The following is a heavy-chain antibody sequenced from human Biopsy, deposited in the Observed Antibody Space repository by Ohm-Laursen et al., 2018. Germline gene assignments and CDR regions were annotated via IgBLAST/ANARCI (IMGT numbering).Heavy chain of an antibody. D-gene: IGHD3-10*01. Sequence: SSVKVSCKASGDTFSRSAFFWVRQAPGQGLVYLGRIIPIVGITNHAQTIQGRITLTADKSTFMVYMELSRLRSDDTAIYYCARGGSGSGYYGMDVWGQGATVSVSS. V-gene: IGHV1-69*04. CDR2: IIPIVGIT. J-gene: IGHJ6*02. CDR3: ARGGSGSGYYGMDV. CDR1: GDTFSRSA.